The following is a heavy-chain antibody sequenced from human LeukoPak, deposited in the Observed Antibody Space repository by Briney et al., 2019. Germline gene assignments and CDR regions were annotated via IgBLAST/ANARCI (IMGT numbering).Heavy chain of an antibody. CDR2: FYYSGST. CDR1: GGSISSYY. CDR3: ARAMSIAARLQTIFDY. J-gene: IGHJ4*02. V-gene: IGHV4-59*08. Sequence: PSETLSLTCTVSGGSISSYYWIWIRQPPGKGLEWIGHFYYSGSTNYNPSLKNRVTISVDTSKNQFSLNLTSVTAADTAVYYCARAMSIAARLQTIFDYWGQGTLVTVSS. D-gene: IGHD6-6*01.